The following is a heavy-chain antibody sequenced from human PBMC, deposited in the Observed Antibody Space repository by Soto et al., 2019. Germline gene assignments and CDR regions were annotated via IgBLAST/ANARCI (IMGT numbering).Heavy chain of an antibody. CDR2: MNPNSGNT. V-gene: IGHV1-8*01. CDR1: GYTFTSYD. J-gene: IGHJ5*02. D-gene: IGHD6-25*01. CDR3: ARLHRRPRWFDP. Sequence: ASVKVSCKASGYTFTSYDINWVRQATGQGLEWMGWMNPNSGNTGYAQKFQGRVTMTRNTSISTAYMDLSSLRSEDTAVYYCARLHRRPRWFDPWGQGTLVTVSS.